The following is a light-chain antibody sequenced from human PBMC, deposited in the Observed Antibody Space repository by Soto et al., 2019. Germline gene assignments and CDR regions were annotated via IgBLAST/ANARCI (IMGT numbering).Light chain of an antibody. CDR3: QRYGSSPPFT. CDR2: GAS. V-gene: IGKV3-20*01. J-gene: IGKJ2*01. CDR1: QRVSSSY. Sequence: EIVLTQSPGTLSLSPGEIATLSCRASQRVSSSYLAWYHQKPGQAPRLLIYGASTRATGIPDRFSGSGSGTDCTLTISRLEQEDFARYFCQRYGSSPPFTFGLGNKVEI.